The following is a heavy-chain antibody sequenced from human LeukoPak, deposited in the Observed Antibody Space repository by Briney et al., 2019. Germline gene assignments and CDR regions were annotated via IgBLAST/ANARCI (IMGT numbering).Heavy chain of an antibody. CDR3: ARLGLGDGYIYYFDY. D-gene: IGHD5-24*01. CDR2: IYPGDSDT. Sequence: GESLKISCKGSGYSFTSYWIGWVRQMPGKGLEWMGIIYPGDSDTRYSPSFQGQVTISADKSISTAYLQWSSLKASDTAMYYCARLGLGDGYIYYFDYWGQGTLVTVSS. V-gene: IGHV5-51*01. CDR1: GYSFTSYW. J-gene: IGHJ4*02.